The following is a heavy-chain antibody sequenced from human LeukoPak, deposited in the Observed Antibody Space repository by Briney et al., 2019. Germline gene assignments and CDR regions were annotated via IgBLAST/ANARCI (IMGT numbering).Heavy chain of an antibody. CDR2: ISAYNGNT. Sequence: ASVKVSCKASGYTFTSYGISWVRQAPGQGLEWMGWISAYNGNTNYAQKPQGRVTMTTDTSTSTAYMELRSLRSDDTAVYYCARVGEIMVRPPYYMDVWGKGTTVTISS. D-gene: IGHD3-10*01. V-gene: IGHV1-18*01. CDR1: GYTFTSYG. J-gene: IGHJ6*03. CDR3: ARVGEIMVRPPYYMDV.